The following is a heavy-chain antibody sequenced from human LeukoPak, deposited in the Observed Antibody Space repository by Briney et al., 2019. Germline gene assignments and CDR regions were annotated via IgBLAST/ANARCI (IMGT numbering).Heavy chain of an antibody. CDR1: GGSISSSNW. CDR2: IYHSGST. CDR3: ARDRGSGYTTFDY. V-gene: IGHV4-4*02. D-gene: IGHD3-22*01. Sequence: SETLSLTCAVSGGSISSSNWWSWVRQPPGKGLEWIGEIYHSGSTNYNPSLESRVTISVDKSKNQFSLKLSSVTAADTAVYYCARDRGSGYTTFDYWGQGTLVTVSS. J-gene: IGHJ4*02.